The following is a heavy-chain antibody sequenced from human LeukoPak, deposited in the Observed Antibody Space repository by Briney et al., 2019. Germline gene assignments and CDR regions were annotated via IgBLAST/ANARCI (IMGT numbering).Heavy chain of an antibody. Sequence: SETLSLTCTVSGGSISSYYWSWIRQPPGKGLEWIGYIYHSGSTNYNPSLKSRVTISVDTSKNQFSLKLSSVTAADTAVYYCARGESYSSSWPPYYHYYYYMDVWGKGTTVTVSS. J-gene: IGHJ6*03. CDR2: IYHSGST. V-gene: IGHV4-59*01. CDR1: GGSISSYY. CDR3: ARGESYSSSWPPYYHYYYYMDV. D-gene: IGHD6-13*01.